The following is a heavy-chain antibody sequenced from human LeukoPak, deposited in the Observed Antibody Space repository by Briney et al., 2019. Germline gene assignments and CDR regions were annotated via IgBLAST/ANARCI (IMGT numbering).Heavy chain of an antibody. Sequence: GGSLRLSCAASGFTFSNYWMNWVRQAPGKGLEWVANIKQDGSEKYYVDSVKGRFTISRDNAKNSLYLQMNSLRAEDTAVYYCAKEDYGDYGSDWFDPWGQGTLVTVSS. J-gene: IGHJ5*02. CDR2: IKQDGSEK. V-gene: IGHV3-7*03. D-gene: IGHD4-17*01. CDR1: GFTFSNYW. CDR3: AKEDYGDYGSDWFDP.